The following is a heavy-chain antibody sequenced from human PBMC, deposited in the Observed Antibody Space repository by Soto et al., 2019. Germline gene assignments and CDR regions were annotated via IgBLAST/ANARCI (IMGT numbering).Heavy chain of an antibody. CDR1: GFSLSTSGMC. J-gene: IGHJ6*02. V-gene: IGHV2-70*01. CDR2: IEWDDDK. D-gene: IGHD1-26*01. CDR3: ARIPSTSPWEYGMDV. Sequence: SGPTLVNPTQTLTLACTFSGFSLSTSGMCVSWIRQPPGKALEWLAVIEWDDDKYYSTSLKTRLTISKDTSKNLVVLTMTNMDPVDTATYYCARIPSTSPWEYGMDVWGQGTTVTVSS.